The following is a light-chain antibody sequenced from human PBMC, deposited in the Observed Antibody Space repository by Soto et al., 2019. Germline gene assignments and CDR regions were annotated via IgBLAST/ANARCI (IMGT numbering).Light chain of an antibody. Sequence: DIVLTQSPATLSLSPGERATLSCRASQSVSSYLAWYQQKPGQAPRLLIYDASNMATGIPARFSGSGSGTDFTLTISSLEPEDFAIYYCQQRSGWYTFGQGTKLEIK. CDR2: DAS. CDR3: QQRSGWYT. CDR1: QSVSSY. V-gene: IGKV3-11*01. J-gene: IGKJ2*01.